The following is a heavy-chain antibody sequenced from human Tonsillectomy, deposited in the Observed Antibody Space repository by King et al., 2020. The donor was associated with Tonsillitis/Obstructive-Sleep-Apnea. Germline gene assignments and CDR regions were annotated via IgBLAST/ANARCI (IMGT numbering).Heavy chain of an antibody. V-gene: IGHV2-5*02. J-gene: IGHJ3*02. CDR2: IYWDDDK. D-gene: IGHD3-3*01. CDR3: AHSTHPWYYDFWGGPHHDAFDI. CDR1: GFSLSTSGVG. Sequence: ITLKESGPTLVKPTQTLTLTCTFSGFSLSTSGVGVGWIRQPPGKALEWLALIYWDDDKRYSPSLKSRLTITKDTSKKQVVLTMTNMDPVDTATYYCAHSTHPWYYDFWGGPHHDAFDIWGQGTMVTVSS.